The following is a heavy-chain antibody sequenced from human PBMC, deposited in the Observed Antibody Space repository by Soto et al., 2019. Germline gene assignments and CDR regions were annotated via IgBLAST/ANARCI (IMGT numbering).Heavy chain of an antibody. CDR2: IYYSGST. Sequence: SETLSLTCTVSGGSISSGGYYWSWIRQHPGKGLEWIGYIYYSGSTYYNPSPKSRVTISVDTSKNQFSLKLSSVTAADTAVYYCARDLIRGYDFWSGYYQAPYYYGMDVWGQGTTVTVSS. CDR3: ARDLIRGYDFWSGYYQAPYYYGMDV. D-gene: IGHD3-3*01. J-gene: IGHJ6*02. CDR1: GGSISSGGYY. V-gene: IGHV4-31*03.